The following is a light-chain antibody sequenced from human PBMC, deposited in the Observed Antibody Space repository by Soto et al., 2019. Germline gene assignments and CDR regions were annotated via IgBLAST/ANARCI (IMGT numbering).Light chain of an antibody. CDR2: GAS. Sequence: EIVLTQSPGTLSLSPGERATLSCRASRSVRSNYLAWYQQKPGQAPSLLIYGASSRATGIPDRFSGSGSETDFTLTISRLEPEDFAVYYCQQYGSSPFTFGPGTKVDIK. CDR1: RSVRSNY. CDR3: QQYGSSPFT. J-gene: IGKJ3*01. V-gene: IGKV3-20*01.